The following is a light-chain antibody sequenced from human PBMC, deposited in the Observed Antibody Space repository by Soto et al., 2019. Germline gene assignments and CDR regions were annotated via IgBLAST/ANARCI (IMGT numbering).Light chain of an antibody. CDR3: QRYGSSPPHT. CDR2: GAA. CDR1: QSVSNNY. V-gene: IGKV3-20*01. Sequence: EIVLTQSPGTLSLSPGEGATLSCRASQSVSNNYLAWYQQQPGQAPRLLISGAAHRATGVPDRCSGSGSGTDFSLTISRLESEDFAVYYCQRYGSSPPHTFGQGTRLEIK. J-gene: IGKJ2*01.